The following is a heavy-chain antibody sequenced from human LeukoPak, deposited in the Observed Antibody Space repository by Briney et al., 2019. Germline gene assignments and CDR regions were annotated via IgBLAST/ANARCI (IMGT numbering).Heavy chain of an antibody. D-gene: IGHD3-22*01. CDR3: TRGSIAYYYMDV. Sequence: SETLSLTCTVSGGSIGNYSWSWIRQPPGKGLEWIGYICYSVSTDYNPSLKSRVTISVDTSKNQFSLKLSSVTAADTAVYYCTRGSIAYYYMDVWGKGTTVTISS. CDR1: GGSIGNYS. CDR2: ICYSVST. V-gene: IGHV4-59*01. J-gene: IGHJ6*03.